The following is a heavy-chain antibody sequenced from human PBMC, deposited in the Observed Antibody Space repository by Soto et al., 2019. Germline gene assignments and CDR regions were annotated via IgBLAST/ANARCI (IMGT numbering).Heavy chain of an antibody. Sequence: ASVKVSCKASGYTFTGYYMHWVRQAPGQGLEWMGWINPNSGGTNYAQKFQGRVTMTRDTSISTAYMELSRLRSDGTAVYYCARDRLLLAAAAPAGYYYYGMDVWGQGTTVTVSS. D-gene: IGHD6-13*01. CDR3: ARDRLLLAAAAPAGYYYYGMDV. CDR2: INPNSGGT. V-gene: IGHV1-2*02. CDR1: GYTFTGYY. J-gene: IGHJ6*02.